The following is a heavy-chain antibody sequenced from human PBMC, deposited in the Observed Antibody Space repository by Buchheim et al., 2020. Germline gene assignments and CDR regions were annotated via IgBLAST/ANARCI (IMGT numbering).Heavy chain of an antibody. Sequence: EVQLVESGGGLVQPGGSLRLSCAASGFTFSTYTMNWVRQTPGKGLEWVSSITSSSNTIYYADSVKGRFTISRDDAKRSLFLKMDSLRAEDTAVYYCARDSGPRYGGNSEPCWSQGTL. D-gene: IGHD4-23*01. CDR2: ITSSSNTI. CDR3: ARDSGPRYGGNSEPC. CDR1: GFTFSTYT. J-gene: IGHJ4*02. V-gene: IGHV3-48*04.